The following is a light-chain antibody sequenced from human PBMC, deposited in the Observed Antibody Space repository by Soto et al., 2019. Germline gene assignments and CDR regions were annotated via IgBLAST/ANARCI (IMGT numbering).Light chain of an antibody. CDR1: SRDVGGYKL. J-gene: IGLJ2*01. CDR2: EGS. Sequence: QSALTQPASVSGSPGQSITISCTGTSRDVGGYKLVSWYQQHPGKAPKLMIYEGSKRPSGVSNRFSGSKSGNTASLTISGLQAEDEADYYCCSYAGSSTSVVFGGGTKLTVL. CDR3: CSYAGSSTSVV. V-gene: IGLV2-23*01.